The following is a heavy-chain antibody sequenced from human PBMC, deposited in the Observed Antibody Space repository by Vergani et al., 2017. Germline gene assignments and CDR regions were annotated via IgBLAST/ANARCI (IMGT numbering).Heavy chain of an antibody. CDR3: ARVIIAAAGKYYFDY. J-gene: IGHJ4*02. D-gene: IGHD6-13*01. Sequence: QVQLVQSGAEVKKPGASVKVSCKASGYTFTGYYMHWVRQAPGQGLEWMGWINPNSGGTNYAQKFQGRVTMTRETSISTAYMELSRLRSDDTAVYYCARVIIAAAGKYYFDYWGQGTLVTVSS. V-gene: IGHV1-2*02. CDR2: INPNSGGT. CDR1: GYTFTGYY.